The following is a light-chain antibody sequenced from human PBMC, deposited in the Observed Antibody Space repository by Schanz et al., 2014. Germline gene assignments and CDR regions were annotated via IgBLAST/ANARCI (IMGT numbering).Light chain of an antibody. V-gene: IGLV2-14*01. Sequence: QSALTQPPSASGSPGQSVTFSCTGTSSDVGGYNYVSWYQQHPGKAPKLMIFDVNQRPSGVSNRFSGSKSGNTASLIISGLQAEDEADYHCSSYTSSSTLWVFGGGTKLTVL. CDR1: SSDVGGYNY. CDR3: SSYTSSSTLWV. CDR2: DVN. J-gene: IGLJ3*02.